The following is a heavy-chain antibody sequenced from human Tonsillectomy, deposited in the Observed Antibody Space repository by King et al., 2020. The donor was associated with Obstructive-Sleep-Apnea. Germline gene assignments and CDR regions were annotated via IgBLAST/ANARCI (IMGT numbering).Heavy chain of an antibody. Sequence: VQLVESGGGVVQPGRSLRLSCAASGFTFSSYGMHWVRQAPGKGLEWVAVISYDGSNKYYADSVKGRFTISRDNSKNTLYLQMNRLRAEDTAVYYCAKVQGSAMVTGPAYYYYYGMDVWGQGTTVTVSS. J-gene: IGHJ6*02. CDR2: ISYDGSNK. D-gene: IGHD5-18*01. CDR3: AKVQGSAMVTGPAYYYYYGMDV. CDR1: GFTFSSYG. V-gene: IGHV3-30*18.